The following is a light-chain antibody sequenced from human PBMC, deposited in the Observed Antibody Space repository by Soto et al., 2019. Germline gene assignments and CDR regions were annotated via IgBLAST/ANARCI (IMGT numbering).Light chain of an antibody. CDR3: SSYVGSNNYV. Sequence: QSVLTQPPSASGSPGQSVTISCTGTSSDVGGYNYVSRYRQHPGKAPKLIIYEVTKRPSGVPDRFSGSKSGNTASLTVSGLQAEDEADYYCSSYVGSNNYVFGPGTKVTVL. J-gene: IGLJ1*01. CDR2: EVT. V-gene: IGLV2-8*01. CDR1: SSDVGGYNY.